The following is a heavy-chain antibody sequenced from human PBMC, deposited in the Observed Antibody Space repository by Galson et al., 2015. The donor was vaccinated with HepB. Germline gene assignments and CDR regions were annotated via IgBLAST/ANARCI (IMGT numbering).Heavy chain of an antibody. CDR3: ARERSYGVSFDC. V-gene: IGHV3-48*01. D-gene: IGHD5-18*01. CDR1: GFTFSSYS. J-gene: IGHJ4*02. CDR2: ISSSSSTI. Sequence: SLRLSCAASGFTFSSYSKNWVRQAPGKGLEWVSYISSSSSTIYYADSVKGRFTISRENAKNSLYLQMNSLRAEDTAVYYCARERSYGVSFDCWCQGALVAVS.